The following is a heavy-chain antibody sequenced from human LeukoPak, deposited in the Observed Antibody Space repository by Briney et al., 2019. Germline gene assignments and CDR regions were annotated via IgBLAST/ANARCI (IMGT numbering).Heavy chain of an antibody. D-gene: IGHD2-2*03. CDR1: GFTFSSYS. CDR2: ITTGGDDL. J-gene: IGHJ4*02. CDR3: ARAVGIVVVPAAY. Sequence: GGSLRLSCAASGFTFSSYSLTWVRQAPGKGLEWVSSITTGGDDLYYSDSVKGRFTISRDNAKNTLYLQMNSLRAEDTAVYYCARAVGIVVVPAAYWGQGTLVTVSS. V-gene: IGHV3-21*01.